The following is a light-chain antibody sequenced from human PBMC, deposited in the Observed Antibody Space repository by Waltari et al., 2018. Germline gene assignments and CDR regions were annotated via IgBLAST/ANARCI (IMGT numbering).Light chain of an antibody. CDR2: WAS. J-gene: IGKJ2*01. Sequence: DIVMTQSPDSLAVSLGERATIKGKSSQSVLYSSNNKNYLAWYQQKPGQPPKLLIYWASTRESGVPDRFSGSGSGTDFTLTISSLQAEDVAVYYCQQYYSTPPYTFGQGTKLEIK. CDR3: QQYYSTPPYT. V-gene: IGKV4-1*01. CDR1: QSVLYSSNNKNY.